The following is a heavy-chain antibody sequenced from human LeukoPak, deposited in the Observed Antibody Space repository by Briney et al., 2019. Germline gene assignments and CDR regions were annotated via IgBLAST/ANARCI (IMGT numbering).Heavy chain of an antibody. V-gene: IGHV3-73*01. CDR3: TTYTRGHY. CDR1: GFDFSGFD. CDR2: ITTKTNNYAT. D-gene: IGHD6-19*01. Sequence: GGSLKLSCAASGFDFSGFDVHWVRQAFGEGLEWIGRITTKTNNYATAYAASMKDRVTISRDDSKKAAYLQVNSLKTEDTAVYYCTTYTRGHYWGQGTLVTVSS. J-gene: IGHJ4*02.